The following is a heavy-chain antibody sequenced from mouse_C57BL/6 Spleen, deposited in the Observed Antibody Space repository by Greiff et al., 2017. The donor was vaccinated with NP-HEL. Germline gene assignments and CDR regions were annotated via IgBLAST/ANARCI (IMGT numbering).Heavy chain of an antibody. CDR3: ARSKITTVVAPFAY. Sequence: QVQLQQSGPELVKPGASVKISCKASGYAFSSSWMNWVKQRPGKGLEWIGRIYPGDGDTNYNGKFKGKATLTADKSSSTAYMQLSSLTSEDSAVYFCARSKITTVVAPFAYWGQGTLVTVSA. CDR2: IYPGDGDT. J-gene: IGHJ3*01. D-gene: IGHD1-1*01. V-gene: IGHV1-82*01. CDR1: GYAFSSSW.